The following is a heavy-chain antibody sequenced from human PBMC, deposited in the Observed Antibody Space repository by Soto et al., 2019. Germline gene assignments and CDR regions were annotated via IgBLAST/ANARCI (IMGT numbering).Heavy chain of an antibody. CDR1: GGSISTGVWY. V-gene: IGHV4-31*03. Sequence: QVQLQESGPGLVKPSQTLSLTCSVSGGSISTGVWYWSWVREHPGKGLEWIGDIYYRGTTSYNPSLGSRVTISRDTSKNQVSLKVKSVTAADTAVYYCARVSAGGTRWFDSWGQGIWVTVSS. D-gene: IGHD6-13*01. CDR2: IYYRGTT. CDR3: ARVSAGGTRWFDS. J-gene: IGHJ5*01.